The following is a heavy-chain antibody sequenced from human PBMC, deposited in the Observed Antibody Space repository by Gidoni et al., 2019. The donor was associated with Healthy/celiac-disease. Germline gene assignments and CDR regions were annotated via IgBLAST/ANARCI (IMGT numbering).Heavy chain of an antibody. CDR2: IIPICGTA. CDR1: GGTFSSYA. D-gene: IGHD1-7*01. Sequence: QVQLVQSGAEVKKPGSSVKVSCKASGGTFSSYAISWVRQAPGQGLEWMGGIIPICGTANYAQKFQGRVTITADESTSTAYMELSSLRSEDTAVYYCARDLLGGDWNYVLYYYGMDVWGQGTTVTVSS. CDR3: ARDLLGGDWNYVLYYYGMDV. V-gene: IGHV1-69*01. J-gene: IGHJ6*02.